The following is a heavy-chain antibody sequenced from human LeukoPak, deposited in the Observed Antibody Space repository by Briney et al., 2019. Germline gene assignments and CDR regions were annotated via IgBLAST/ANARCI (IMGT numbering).Heavy chain of an antibody. CDR3: ARGLGRAYHYYCMDV. Sequence: GGSLRLSCAASGFTFSSYEMNWVRQAPGKGLEWVSYINSGGSTVYYADSVKGRFTTSRDNAKNSLYLQMNSLRAEDTAVYYCARGLGRAYHYYCMDVWGKGTMVTVSS. V-gene: IGHV3-48*03. D-gene: IGHD1-1*01. CDR2: INSGGSTV. J-gene: IGHJ6*03. CDR1: GFTFSSYE.